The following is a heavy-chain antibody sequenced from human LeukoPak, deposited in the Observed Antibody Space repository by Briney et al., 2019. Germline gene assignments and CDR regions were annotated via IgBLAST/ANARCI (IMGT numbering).Heavy chain of an antibody. Sequence: SETLSLTCAVYGGSFSGYYWSWIRQPPGKGLEWIGEINHSGSTNYNPSLKSRVTISVDTSKNQFSLKLSSVTAADTAVYYCARGVACITMVRGVIGYFDYWGQGTLVTVSS. CDR2: INHSGST. V-gene: IGHV4-34*01. J-gene: IGHJ4*02. CDR1: GGSFSGYY. CDR3: ARGVACITMVRGVIGYFDY. D-gene: IGHD3-10*01.